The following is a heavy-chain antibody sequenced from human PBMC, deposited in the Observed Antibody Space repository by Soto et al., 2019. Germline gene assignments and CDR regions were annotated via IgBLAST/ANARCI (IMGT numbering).Heavy chain of an antibody. D-gene: IGHD4-4*01. J-gene: IGHJ5*02. CDR1: GGSISSGGYY. CDR3: ARVMTTVTTSWFDP. CDR2: IYYSGST. Sequence: QVQLQESGPGLVKPSQTLSLTCPVSGGSISSGGYYWSWIRKHPGKGLEWIWYIYYSGSTYYNPSLKSRVTITVDTSKNQFSLKLSSVTAADTAVYYCARVMTTVTTSWFDPWGQGTLVTVSS. V-gene: IGHV4-31*03.